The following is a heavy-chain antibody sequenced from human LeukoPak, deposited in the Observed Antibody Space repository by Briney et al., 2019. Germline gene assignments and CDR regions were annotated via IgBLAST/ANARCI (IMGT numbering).Heavy chain of an antibody. J-gene: IGHJ6*03. Sequence: GGSLRLSCAASGFTFSSYAMHWVRQAPGKGLEWVAVISYDGSNKYYADSVKGRFTISRDNSKNTLYLQMNSLRAEDTAVYYCAKALAVEPYYYYMDVWGKGTTVTVSS. CDR1: GFTFSSYA. V-gene: IGHV3-30*04. CDR3: AKALAVEPYYYYMDV. D-gene: IGHD1-26*01. CDR2: ISYDGSNK.